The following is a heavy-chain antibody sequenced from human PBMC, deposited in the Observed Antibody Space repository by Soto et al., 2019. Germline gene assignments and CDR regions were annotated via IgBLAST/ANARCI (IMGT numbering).Heavy chain of an antibody. CDR2: IYYSGST. CDR3: ASQYYYDSSGYIEPFDY. CDR1: GGSISSSGYY. J-gene: IGHJ4*02. V-gene: IGHV4-39*01. Sequence: SETLSLTCTVSGGSISSSGYYWGWIRQPPGKGLEWIGSIYYSGSTYYNPSLKSRVTISVDTSKNQFSLKLSSVTAADTAVYYCASQYYYDSSGYIEPFDYWGQGTLVTVSS. D-gene: IGHD3-22*01.